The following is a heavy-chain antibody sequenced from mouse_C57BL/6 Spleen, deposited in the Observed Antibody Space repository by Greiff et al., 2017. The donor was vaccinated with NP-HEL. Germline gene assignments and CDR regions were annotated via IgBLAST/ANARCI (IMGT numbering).Heavy chain of an antibody. Sequence: EVKLMESEGGLVQPGSSMKLSCTASGFTFSDHYMAWVRQVPEKGLEWVANINYDGSSTYYLDSLKSRFIISRNNAKNILYLQMSSLKSEDTATXYCARDPGNWYFDVWGTGTTVTVSS. J-gene: IGHJ1*03. CDR3: ARDPGNWYFDV. CDR2: INYDGSST. CDR1: GFTFSDHY. V-gene: IGHV5-16*01.